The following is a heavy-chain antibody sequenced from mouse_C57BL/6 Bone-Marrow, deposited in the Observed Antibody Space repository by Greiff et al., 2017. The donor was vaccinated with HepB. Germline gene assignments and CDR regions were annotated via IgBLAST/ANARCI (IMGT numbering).Heavy chain of an antibody. Sequence: EVKLMESGGGLVKPGGSLKLSCAASGFTFSSYTMSWVRQTPEKRLEWVATISGGGGNTYYPDSVKGRFTISRDNAKNTLYLQMSSLRSEDTALYYCARRFYDGASFAYWGQGTLVTVSA. CDR1: GFTFSSYT. CDR3: ARRFYDGASFAY. J-gene: IGHJ3*01. CDR2: ISGGGGNT. D-gene: IGHD2-12*01. V-gene: IGHV5-9*01.